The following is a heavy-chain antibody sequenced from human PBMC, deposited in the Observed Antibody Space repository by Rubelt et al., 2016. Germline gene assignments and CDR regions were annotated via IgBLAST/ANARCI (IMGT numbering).Heavy chain of an antibody. V-gene: IGHV5-10-1*01. CDR2: IDPSDSYI. Sequence: EVQLVQSGAEVKKPGESLKISCKGSGYSFTSYWIGWVRQMPGKGLEWMGRIDPSDSYINSSRAVQCHVTGSADKSSSTAYLQCSSLKASDTAMYYCGRGNSWYPLWGQGTLVTGSS. CDR1: GYSFTSYW. J-gene: IGHJ4*02. D-gene: IGHD6-13*01. CDR3: GRGNSWYPL.